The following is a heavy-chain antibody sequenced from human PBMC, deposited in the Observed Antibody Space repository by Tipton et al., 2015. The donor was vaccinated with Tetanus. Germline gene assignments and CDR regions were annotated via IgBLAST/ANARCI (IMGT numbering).Heavy chain of an antibody. CDR3: VRGRGLGAYSFGFEH. D-gene: IGHD5-12*01. CDR2: IYQTDST. V-gene: IGHV4-30-2*01. CDR1: GGLITTGGYS. Sequence: LRLSCTVSGGLITTGGYSWGWIRQLPGQGLEWLGDIYQTDSTYYNPSVTSRLPLSLQRSKNQVSLKLISVTAADTAVYYCVRGRGLGAYSFGFEHWGQGALVTVSS. J-gene: IGHJ4*02.